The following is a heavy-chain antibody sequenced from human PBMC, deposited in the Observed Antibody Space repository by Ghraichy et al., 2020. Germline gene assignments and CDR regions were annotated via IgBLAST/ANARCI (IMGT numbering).Heavy chain of an antibody. D-gene: IGHD2-2*01. CDR2: IWYDGSNK. V-gene: IGHV3-33*01. CDR1: GFTFSSYG. J-gene: IGHJ6*02. Sequence: GGSLRLSCAASGFTFSSYGMHWVRQAPGKGLEWVAVIWYDGSNKYYADSVKGRFTISRDNSKNTLYLQMNSLRAEDTAVYYCARDYVLWTFSGESARYCSSTSCLPGGMDVWGQGTTVTVSS. CDR3: ARDYVLWTFSGESARYCSSTSCLPGGMDV.